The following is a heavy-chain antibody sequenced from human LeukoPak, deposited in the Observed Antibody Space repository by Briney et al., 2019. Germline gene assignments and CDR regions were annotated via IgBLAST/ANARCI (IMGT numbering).Heavy chain of an antibody. CDR1: GGTLSSYA. J-gene: IGHJ3*02. CDR3: ARDHPDYDFWSGTRQAFDI. CDR2: IIPILGIA. V-gene: IGHV1-69*04. Sequence: GASVKVSCKASGGTLSSYAISWVRQAPGQGLEWMGRIIPILGIANYAQKFQGRVTITADKSTSTAYMELSSLRSEDTAVYYCARDHPDYDFWSGTRQAFDIWGQGTMVTVSS. D-gene: IGHD3-3*01.